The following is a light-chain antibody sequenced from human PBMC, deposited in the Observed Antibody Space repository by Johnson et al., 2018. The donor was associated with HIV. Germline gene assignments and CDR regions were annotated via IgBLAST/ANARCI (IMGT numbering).Light chain of an antibody. CDR3: GTWDTSLSPGGV. J-gene: IGLJ1*01. Sequence: HSVLTQPPSVSAAPGQKVTISCSGSSSNIGNNYVSWYRQLPGTAPKVLIYEDNKRPSGIPDRFSGSKSGTSATLGITGLQTGDEADYYCGTWDTSLSPGGVFGSGTKGTVL. CDR1: SSNIGNNY. CDR2: EDN. V-gene: IGLV1-51*02.